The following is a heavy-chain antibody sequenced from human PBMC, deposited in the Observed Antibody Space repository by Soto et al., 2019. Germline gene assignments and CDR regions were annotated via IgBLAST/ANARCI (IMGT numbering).Heavy chain of an antibody. CDR3: ARTRGNVVGVNLEYTYFEP. Sequence: QVQLQASGPGLVKPSQTLSLICTVSGGSISTGDFSWSWIRQHPGKGLEWIGDMYHSGSPYYNPSLKSRLTISVDPSKSQCSLRLSSVTAADTAVYYCARTRGNVVGVNLEYTYFEPWGQGTLVTVSS. J-gene: IGHJ5*02. CDR1: GGSISTGDFS. CDR2: MYHSGSP. D-gene: IGHD2-21*01. V-gene: IGHV4-31*03.